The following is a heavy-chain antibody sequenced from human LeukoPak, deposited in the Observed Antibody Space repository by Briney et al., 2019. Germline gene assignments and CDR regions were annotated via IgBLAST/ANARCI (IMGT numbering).Heavy chain of an antibody. Sequence: SETLSLTCTVSGYSISSGYYWGWIRQPPGKGLEWIGSIYHSGSTYYNPSLKSRVTISVDTSKNQFSLKLSSVTAADTAVYYCARGSTVTHAFDIWGQGTMVTVSS. CDR3: ARGSTVTHAFDI. D-gene: IGHD4-17*01. J-gene: IGHJ3*02. CDR2: IYHSGST. CDR1: GYSISSGYY. V-gene: IGHV4-38-2*02.